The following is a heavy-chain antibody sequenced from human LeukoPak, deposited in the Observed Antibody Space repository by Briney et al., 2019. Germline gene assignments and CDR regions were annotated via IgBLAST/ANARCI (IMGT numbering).Heavy chain of an antibody. CDR2: IYYSGST. CDR1: GGSISGYY. J-gene: IGHJ4*02. D-gene: IGHD5-18*01. V-gene: IGHV4-59*01. CDR3: ARVQIAYSYGLFDY. Sequence: SETLSLTCTVSGGSISGYYWSWIRQPPGKGLEWIGYIYYSGSTNYNPSLKGRVTISLHTSKNQFSLKLSSVTAADTAVYYCARVQIAYSYGLFDYWGQGTLVTVSS.